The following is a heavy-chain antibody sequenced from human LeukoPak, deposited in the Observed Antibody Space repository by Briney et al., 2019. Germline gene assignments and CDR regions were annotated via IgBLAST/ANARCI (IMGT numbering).Heavy chain of an antibody. CDR1: GGSISSYY. CDR2: IYYSGST. Sequence: SETLSLTCSVSGGSISSYYWSWIRQPPGKGLEWIGYIYYSGSTNYNPSLKSRVTISVDTSKNQFSLKLSSVTAADTAVYYCARPDALAYCGGDCYSDAFDIWGQGTMVTVSS. J-gene: IGHJ3*02. D-gene: IGHD2-21*02. V-gene: IGHV4-59*01. CDR3: ARPDALAYCGGDCYSDAFDI.